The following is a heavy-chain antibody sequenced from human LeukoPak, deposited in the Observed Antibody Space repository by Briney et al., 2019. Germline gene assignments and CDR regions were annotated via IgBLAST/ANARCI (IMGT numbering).Heavy chain of an antibody. V-gene: IGHV4-39*07. CDR2: ISSGGDT. D-gene: IGHD3-10*01. J-gene: IGHJ4*02. Sequence: SETLSLTCTVSGGSISSSSYFWGWVRQSPGRGLEWIGSISSGGDTYYNPSLKSRVTISVDTSKNQFSLKLSSVTAADTAVYYCAGNYYGSGSYYSEDRYWGQGTLVTVSS. CDR3: AGNYYGSGSYYSEDRY. CDR1: GGSISSSSYF.